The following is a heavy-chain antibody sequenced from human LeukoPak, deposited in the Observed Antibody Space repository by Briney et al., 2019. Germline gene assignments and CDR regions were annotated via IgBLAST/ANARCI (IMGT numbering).Heavy chain of an antibody. V-gene: IGHV3-64*01. D-gene: IGHD3-3*01. CDR1: GFTFSSYA. Sequence: PGGSLRLSCAASGFTFSSYAMHWVRQAPGKGLECVSAISSNGGSTYYANSVKGRFTISRDNSKNTLYLQMGSLRAEDMAVYYCARGYDFWSGYWSHSDYWGQGTLVTVSS. J-gene: IGHJ4*02. CDR2: ISSNGGST. CDR3: ARGYDFWSGYWSHSDY.